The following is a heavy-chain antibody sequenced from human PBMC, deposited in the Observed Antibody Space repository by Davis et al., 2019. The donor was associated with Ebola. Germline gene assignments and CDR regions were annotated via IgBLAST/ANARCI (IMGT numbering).Heavy chain of an antibody. CDR2: ISSSSSYI. D-gene: IGHD3-10*01. J-gene: IGHJ6*02. Sequence: GESLKIFCAASGFTFSSYSMNWVRQAPGKGLEWVSSISSSSSYIYYADSVKGRFTISRDNAKNSLYLQMNSLRAEDTAVYYCASRYGSVYYYYGMDVWGQGTTVTVSS. CDR3: ASRYGSVYYYYGMDV. V-gene: IGHV3-21*01. CDR1: GFTFSSYS.